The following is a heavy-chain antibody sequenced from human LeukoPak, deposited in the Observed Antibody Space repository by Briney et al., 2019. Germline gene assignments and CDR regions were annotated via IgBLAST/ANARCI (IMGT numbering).Heavy chain of an antibody. CDR1: GDSISSGAYH. CDR2: IYRSGTT. Sequence: SETLSLTCIVSGDSISSGAYHWIWIRQPPGKGLEWIGYIYRSGTTYDNPSFRSRVTISIDRSQNQFSLQLTSVTAADTAVYYCARYNSPGYFDVWGRGTLVSVSS. J-gene: IGHJ2*01. CDR3: ARYNSPGYFDV. V-gene: IGHV4-30-2*01. D-gene: IGHD1-14*01.